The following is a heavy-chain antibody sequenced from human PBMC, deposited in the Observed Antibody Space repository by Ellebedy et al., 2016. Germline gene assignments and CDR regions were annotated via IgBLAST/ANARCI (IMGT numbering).Heavy chain of an antibody. D-gene: IGHD3-10*01. J-gene: IGHJ3*02. CDR1: GYTFTSYG. CDR2: ISAYNGNT. V-gene: IGHV1-18*01. CDR3: ASGGDMVRENDAFDI. Sequence: ASVKVSXXASGYTFTSYGISWVRQAPGQGLEWMGWISAYNGNTNYAQRLQGRVTMTTDTSTSTAYMELRSLRSDDTAVYYCASGGDMVRENDAFDIWGQGTMVTVSS.